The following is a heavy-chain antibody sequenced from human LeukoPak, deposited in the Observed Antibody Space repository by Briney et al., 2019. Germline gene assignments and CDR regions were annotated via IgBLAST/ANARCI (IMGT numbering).Heavy chain of an antibody. CDR2: IWFDGSHE. D-gene: IGHD3-10*01. J-gene: IGHJ3*01. CDR3: AKEVAFGAGAYDV. V-gene: IGHV3-33*06. CDR1: GFAFNSYV. Sequence: PGGSLRLSCAASGFAFNSYVIHWVRQAPGKGLEWVAIIWFDGSHEDYVDSVRGRFTISRDNPRNTMYLQMNSLRVEDTALYFCAKEVAFGAGAYDVWGQGTRVTVSS.